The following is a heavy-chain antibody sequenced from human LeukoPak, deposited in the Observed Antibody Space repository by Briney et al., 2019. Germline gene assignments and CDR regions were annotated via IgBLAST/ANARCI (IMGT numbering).Heavy chain of an antibody. J-gene: IGHJ4*02. CDR2: ISGSGGGT. Sequence: GGSLRLSCAASGFTFSSYWMSWVRQAPGKGLEWVSSISGSGGGTFYADSVKGRFTISRDNSKNTLYLQINSLRVEDTAVYYCARDQLGAVLYFDYWGQGALVTVSS. CDR1: GFTFSSYW. CDR3: ARDQLGAVLYFDY. V-gene: IGHV3-23*01. D-gene: IGHD1-1*01.